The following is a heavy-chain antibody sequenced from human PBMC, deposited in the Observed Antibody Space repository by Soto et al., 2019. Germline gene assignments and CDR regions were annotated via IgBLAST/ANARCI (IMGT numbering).Heavy chain of an antibody. J-gene: IGHJ4*02. CDR2: IYYSGST. Sequence: SETLSLTYTVSGGSISSSSYYWGWIRQPPGKGLEWIGSIYYSGSTYYNPSLKSRVTISVDTSKNQFSLKLSSVTAADTAVYYCARHTPAISISDHWGQGTLVTSPQ. D-gene: IGHD2-15*01. V-gene: IGHV4-39*01. CDR1: GGSISSSSYY. CDR3: ARHTPAISISDH.